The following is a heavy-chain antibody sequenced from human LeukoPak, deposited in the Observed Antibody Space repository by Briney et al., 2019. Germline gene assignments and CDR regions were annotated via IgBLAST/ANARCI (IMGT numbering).Heavy chain of an antibody. Sequence: KASETLSLTCSVSGGSVSKYYCSWIRQPPGKGLEWTGYVYYTGSTNYNPSLKSRVTMIEDKSKNQFSLRLYSVTVADTAVYYCARHFAYSSSSYFEDSGQGSLVTVSS. V-gene: IGHV4-59*08. CDR3: ARHFAYSSSSYFED. D-gene: IGHD6-6*01. CDR2: VYYTGST. CDR1: GGSVSKYY. J-gene: IGHJ4*02.